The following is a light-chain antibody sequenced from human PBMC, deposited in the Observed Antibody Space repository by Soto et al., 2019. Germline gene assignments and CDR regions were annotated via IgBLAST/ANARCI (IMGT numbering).Light chain of an antibody. CDR1: QTVNSDY. J-gene: IGKJ1*01. CDR2: GAS. V-gene: IGKV3-20*01. Sequence: EIVLTQSPGTLSFSPVERSTISCMASQTVNSDYLAWYPQKPGQAPRLLFFGASSRASGIPDRFSGSGSGTDFTLTISRLEPEDFAVYYCQQYGNSPQTFGQGNKVDI. CDR3: QQYGNSPQT.